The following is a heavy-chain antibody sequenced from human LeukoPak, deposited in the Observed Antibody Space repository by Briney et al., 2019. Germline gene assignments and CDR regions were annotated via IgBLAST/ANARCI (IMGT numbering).Heavy chain of an antibody. CDR1: GGSISSGDYY. CDR2: IYYSGST. J-gene: IGHJ2*01. Sequence: SETLSLTCTVSGGSISSGDYYWSWIRQPPGKGLERIGYIYYSGSTYYNPSLKSRVTISVDTSKNQFSLKLSSVTAADTAVYYCAREGAIEVVVTDYWYFDLWGRGTLVTVSS. V-gene: IGHV4-30-4*01. D-gene: IGHD2-21*02. CDR3: AREGAIEVVVTDYWYFDL.